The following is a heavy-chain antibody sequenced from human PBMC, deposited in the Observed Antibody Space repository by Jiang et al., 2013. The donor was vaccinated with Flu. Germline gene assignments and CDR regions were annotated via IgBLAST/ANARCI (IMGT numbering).Heavy chain of an antibody. CDR1: GSISSGDYY. CDR3: ARTRPRGLGRGVPAAIGTFDY. CDR2: IYYSGST. V-gene: IGHV4-30-4*01. J-gene: IGHJ4*02. D-gene: IGHD2-2*02. Sequence: GSISSGDYYWSWIRQPPGKGLEWIGYIYYSGSTYYNPSLKSRVTISVDTSKNQFSLKLSSVTAADTAVYYCARTRPRGLGRGVPAAIGTFDYWGQGTLVTVSS.